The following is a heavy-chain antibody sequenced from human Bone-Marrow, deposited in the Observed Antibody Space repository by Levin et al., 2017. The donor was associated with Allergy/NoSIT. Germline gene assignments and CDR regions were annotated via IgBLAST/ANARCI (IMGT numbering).Heavy chain of an antibody. CDR2: IVPTFGTT. J-gene: IGHJ5*02. V-gene: IGHV1-69*06. D-gene: IGHD4-23*01. CDR1: GGTLKNYV. CDR3: ARGRDGLRWWLDP. Sequence: SVKVSCKAAGGTLKNYVFNWVRQAPGQGLEWMGGIVPTFGTTNYAEKFQGRVIITADKSATTAYMQLTSLTSEDTAIYYCARGRDGLRWWLDPWGQGTLVTVSS.